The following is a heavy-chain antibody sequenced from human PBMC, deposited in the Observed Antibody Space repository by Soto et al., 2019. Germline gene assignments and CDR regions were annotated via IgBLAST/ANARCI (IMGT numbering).Heavy chain of an antibody. J-gene: IGHJ6*02. CDR3: AGSRDYGGNSGFYYYGMDV. CDR2: IIPIFGTA. V-gene: IGHV1-69*01. Sequence: QVQLVQYGAEVKKPGSSVKVSCKASGGTFSSYAISWVRQAPGQGLEWMGGIIPIFGTANYAQKFQGRVTITADESTSTAYMELSSLRSEDTAVYYCAGSRDYGGNSGFYYYGMDVWGQGTTVTVSS. D-gene: IGHD4-17*01. CDR1: GGTFSSYA.